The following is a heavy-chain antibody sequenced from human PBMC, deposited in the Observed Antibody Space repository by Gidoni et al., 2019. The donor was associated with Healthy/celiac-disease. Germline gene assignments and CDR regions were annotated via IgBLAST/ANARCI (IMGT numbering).Heavy chain of an antibody. CDR1: GFTFSRYS. CDR3: ARECGGDCYHHP. CDR2: ISSSSSTI. Sequence: EVQLVESGGGLVQPGGSLRLSCAASGFTFSRYSLNWVRQAPGTGLAWVSYISSSSSTIYYADSVKGRFTISRDNAKNSLYLQMNSLRDEDTAVYYCARECGGDCYHHPWGQGTLVTVSS. D-gene: IGHD2-21*02. V-gene: IGHV3-48*02. J-gene: IGHJ5*02.